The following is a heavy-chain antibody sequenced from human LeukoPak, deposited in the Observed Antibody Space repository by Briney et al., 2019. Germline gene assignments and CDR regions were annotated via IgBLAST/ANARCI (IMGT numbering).Heavy chain of an antibody. V-gene: IGHV3-30-3*01. Sequence: GGSLRLSCAASGFTFRNYAMHWARQAPGKGLEWVAVISYEGSDKYYSDSVKGRFSISRDNSKNTLYLQMNSLRAEDTAVYYCARDPGSSWRDYYYYGMDVWGQGTTVTVSS. CDR1: GFTFRNYA. CDR2: ISYEGSDK. CDR3: ARDPGSSWRDYYYYGMDV. J-gene: IGHJ6*02. D-gene: IGHD6-13*01.